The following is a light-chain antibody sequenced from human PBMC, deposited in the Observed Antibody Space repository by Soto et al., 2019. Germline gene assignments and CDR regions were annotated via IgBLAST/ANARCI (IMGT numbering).Light chain of an antibody. CDR1: QNVNRY. V-gene: IGKV1-39*01. CDR2: AAS. CDR3: QQSYGIPQT. J-gene: IGKJ1*01. Sequence: IQLTQSPSSLSASVGDRVNITCLTSQNVNRYLNWYQEQPGKAPKLLIYAASILQSGVPSRFSGSGSGTDFTLAISSLQPEDFTTYYCQQSYGIPQTFGPGTKVDIK.